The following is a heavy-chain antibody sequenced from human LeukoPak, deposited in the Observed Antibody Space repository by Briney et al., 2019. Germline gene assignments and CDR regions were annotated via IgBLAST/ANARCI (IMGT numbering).Heavy chain of an antibody. Sequence: GESLKISCKGSGYSFTNYWIGWVRQMPGKGLECMGLIYPGDSDTRYTPSFQGQVTISADKSITTAYLQWSSLKASDTAIYYCARLNGRSGYYGDHWGQGTLVTVSS. CDR1: GYSFTNYW. CDR3: ARLNGRSGYYGDH. J-gene: IGHJ5*02. D-gene: IGHD3-3*01. V-gene: IGHV5-51*01. CDR2: IYPGDSDT.